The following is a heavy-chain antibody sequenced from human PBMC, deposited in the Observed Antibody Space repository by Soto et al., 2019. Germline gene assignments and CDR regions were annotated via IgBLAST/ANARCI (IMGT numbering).Heavy chain of an antibody. CDR1: RYTFTKYN. J-gene: IGHJ3*02. D-gene: IGHD3-16*02. CDR2: ISPNSGNT. CDR3: ATRNKGLSRGAFDI. V-gene: IGHV1-18*04. Sequence: GASVKVSCKASRYTFTKYNINWVRQAPGQGLEWMGWISPNSGNTHYAQRLQGRITLTTDTSTSTAYMELRSLRSDDTAVYYCATRNKGLSRGAFDIWGQGTMVTVS.